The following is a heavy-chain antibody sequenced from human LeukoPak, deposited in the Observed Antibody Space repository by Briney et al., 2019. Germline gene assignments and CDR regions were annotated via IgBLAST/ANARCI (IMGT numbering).Heavy chain of an antibody. V-gene: IGHV1-46*01. D-gene: IGHD6-6*01. CDR2: INAGGGST. Sequence: GASVKVSCKASGYTFTSYYMHWVRQAPGQGLEWMGIINAGGGSTSYAQTFQGRVTMTRDMSTSTVYMELSSLRSEDTAVYYCARSLAARNAGGGFDSWGPGTLVTVSS. J-gene: IGHJ4*02. CDR3: ARSLAARNAGGGFDS. CDR1: GYTFTSYY.